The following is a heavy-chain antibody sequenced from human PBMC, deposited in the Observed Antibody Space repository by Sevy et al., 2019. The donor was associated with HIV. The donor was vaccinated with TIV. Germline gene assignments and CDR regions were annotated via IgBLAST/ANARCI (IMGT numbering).Heavy chain of an antibody. Sequence: GGSLRLSCAATGFTFSSYAMHWVRQAPGKGLEWVAVISYDGSNKYYPDSVKGRFTISGDNSKNTLYLQMNSLRPEDTAVYYCARGSIRYYDILTGGFDPWGQGTLVTVSS. J-gene: IGHJ5*02. V-gene: IGHV3-30-3*01. CDR2: ISYDGSNK. D-gene: IGHD3-9*01. CDR3: ARGSIRYYDILTGGFDP. CDR1: GFTFSSYA.